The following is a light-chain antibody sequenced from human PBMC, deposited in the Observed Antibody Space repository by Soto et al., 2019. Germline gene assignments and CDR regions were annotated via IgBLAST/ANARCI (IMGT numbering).Light chain of an antibody. CDR2: GAS. V-gene: IGKV3-15*01. CDR3: QQYNDWPLT. CDR1: QSVNSN. Sequence: EKVMTQSPATLSVSPGERATLSCRARQSVNSNLAWYQQKPGQAPRLLLYGASTRATGIPARFSGSASGTEFTLTISILQSEDSAVYYCQQYNDWPLTFGGGTKVEIK. J-gene: IGKJ4*01.